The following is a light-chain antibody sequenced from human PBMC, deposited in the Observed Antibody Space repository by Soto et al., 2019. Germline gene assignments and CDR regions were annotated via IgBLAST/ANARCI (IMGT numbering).Light chain of an antibody. V-gene: IGKV3-11*01. CDR3: HQRYNWLT. J-gene: IGKJ4*01. CDR2: GAS. Sequence: EIVLTQSPATLSLSPGERATLSCRASQSVSNFLAWYQQKPGQAPRLLIYGASSRATGIPDRFSGSGSGTDFTLTISSLEPEDSAVYYCHQRYNWLTFGGGTKVDIK. CDR1: QSVSNF.